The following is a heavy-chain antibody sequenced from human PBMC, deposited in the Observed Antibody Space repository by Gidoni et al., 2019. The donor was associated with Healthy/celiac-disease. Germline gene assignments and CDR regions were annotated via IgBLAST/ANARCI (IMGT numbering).Heavy chain of an antibody. V-gene: IGHV4-34*01. D-gene: IGHD3-22*01. Sequence: QVQLQQWCAGLLKPSETLSLTCSVYGGSFSGYYWSWIRQPPGKGLEWIGESNHSGSTTYNPYRKSRVTIAVDTAKNQFSLKRSSVTAADTAVYYCARDDSSGYLGYWGQGTLVTVSS. CDR1: GGSFSGYY. CDR3: ARDDSSGYLGY. CDR2: SNHSGST. J-gene: IGHJ4*02.